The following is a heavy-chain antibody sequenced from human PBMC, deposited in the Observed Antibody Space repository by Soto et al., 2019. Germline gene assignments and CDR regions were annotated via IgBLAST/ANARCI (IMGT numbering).Heavy chain of an antibody. CDR1: GGSISSGGYY. V-gene: IGHV4-31*03. CDR3: ARDFTDSSGPTLGVGG. D-gene: IGHD6-19*01. Sequence: PSETLSLTCTVSGGSISSGGYYWSWIRQHPGKGLEWIGYIYYSGSTYYNPSLKSRVTISVDTSKNQFSLKLSSVTAADTAVYYCARDFTDSSGPTLGVGGSGQGTTVTVSS. J-gene: IGHJ6*02. CDR2: IYYSGST.